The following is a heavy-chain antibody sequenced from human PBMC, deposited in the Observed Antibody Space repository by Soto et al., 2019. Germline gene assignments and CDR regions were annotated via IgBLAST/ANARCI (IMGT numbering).Heavy chain of an antibody. CDR1: GGSISSYY. Sequence: SETLSLTCTVSGGSISSYYWSWIRQPPGKGLEWIGYIYYSGGTNYNPSLKSRVTISVDTSKNQFSLKLSSVTAADTAVYYCARVEMTTVTCDYWGQGTLVTVSS. J-gene: IGHJ4*02. CDR2: IYYSGGT. CDR3: ARVEMTTVTCDY. D-gene: IGHD4-17*01. V-gene: IGHV4-59*08.